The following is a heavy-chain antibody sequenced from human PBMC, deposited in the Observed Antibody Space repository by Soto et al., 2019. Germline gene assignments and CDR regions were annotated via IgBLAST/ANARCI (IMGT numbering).Heavy chain of an antibody. CDR3: ASGGTILRGWFDP. D-gene: IGHD3-9*01. Sequence: QVQLQESGPGLVKPSQTLSLTCTVSGGSISSGDYYWSWIRQPPGKGLEWIGYIYYSGSTYYNPSLESRVXXSXDPXKNQCSLKLSSVTAADTAVYYCASGGTILRGWFDPWGQGTLVTVSS. J-gene: IGHJ5*02. CDR1: GGSISSGDYY. V-gene: IGHV4-30-4*01. CDR2: IYYSGST.